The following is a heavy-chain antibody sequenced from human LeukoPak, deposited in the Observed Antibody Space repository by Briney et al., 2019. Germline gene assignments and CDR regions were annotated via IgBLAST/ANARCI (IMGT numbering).Heavy chain of an antibody. Sequence: ASVKVSCKVSGYTLTELSMHWVRQAPGKGLEWMGGFGPEDGETIYAQKFQGRVTMTEDTSTDTAYMELSSLRSEDTAVYYCATDVASWYSSSPRAWGQGTLVTVSS. CDR3: ATDVASWYSSSPRA. CDR2: FGPEDGET. J-gene: IGHJ5*02. V-gene: IGHV1-24*01. D-gene: IGHD6-6*01. CDR1: GYTLTELS.